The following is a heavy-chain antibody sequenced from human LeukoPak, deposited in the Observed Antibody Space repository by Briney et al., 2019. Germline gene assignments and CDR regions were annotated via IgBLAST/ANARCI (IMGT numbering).Heavy chain of an antibody. CDR2: IYSSGST. CDR1: GDSISSGDYY. CDR3: ARQPPYSSSWYYFDY. V-gene: IGHV4-30-4*01. D-gene: IGHD6-13*01. J-gene: IGHJ4*02. Sequence: SETLSLTCTVSGDSISSGDYYWSWIRQPPGKGLEWIGYIYSSGSTYYNPSLKSRVIISVDTSKNQFSLKLSSVTAADTAVYYCARQPPYSSSWYYFDYWGQGTLVTVSS.